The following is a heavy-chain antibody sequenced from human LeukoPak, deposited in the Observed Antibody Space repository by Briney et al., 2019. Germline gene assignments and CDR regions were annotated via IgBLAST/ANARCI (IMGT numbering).Heavy chain of an antibody. CDR1: GASISGSSYF. CDR3: AREGYYGSGSYYHLDY. V-gene: IGHV4-39*07. CDR2: VYYTGST. Sequence: TSETLSLTCAVSGASISGSSYFWGFIRQPPGKGLEWIGSVYYTGSTEYTPSLKSRVTMSVDTSKNQFSLKLSSVTAADTAVYYCAREGYYGSGSYYHLDYWGQGTLVTVSS. J-gene: IGHJ4*02. D-gene: IGHD3-10*01.